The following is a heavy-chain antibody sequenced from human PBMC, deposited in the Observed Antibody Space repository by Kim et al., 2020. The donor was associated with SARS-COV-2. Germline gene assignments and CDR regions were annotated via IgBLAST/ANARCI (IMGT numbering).Heavy chain of an antibody. CDR3: ARDLGGDIVVGWEDYGMDV. J-gene: IGHJ6*02. Sequence: GGSLRLSCAASGFTFSSYSMNWVRQAPGKGLEWVSSISSSSSYIYYADSVKGRFTISRDNAKNSLYLQMNSLRAEDTAVYYCARDLGGDIVVGWEDYGMDVWGQGTTVTVSS. D-gene: IGHD2-2*01. CDR2: ISSSSSYI. V-gene: IGHV3-21*01. CDR1: GFTFSSYS.